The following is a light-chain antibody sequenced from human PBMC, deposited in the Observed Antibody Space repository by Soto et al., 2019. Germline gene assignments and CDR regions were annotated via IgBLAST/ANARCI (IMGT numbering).Light chain of an antibody. CDR3: QHYNSYSEA. V-gene: IGKV3-15*01. CDR1: QSVSDK. CDR2: GAS. J-gene: IGKJ1*01. Sequence: ETVMSLSPATLSVSPGERATLSCRASQSVSDKLAWCQHKPGQALRLLIYGASTRATGIPARFSGSGAGTDFTLTISRLEPEDFATYYCQHYNSYSEAFGQGTKVDIK.